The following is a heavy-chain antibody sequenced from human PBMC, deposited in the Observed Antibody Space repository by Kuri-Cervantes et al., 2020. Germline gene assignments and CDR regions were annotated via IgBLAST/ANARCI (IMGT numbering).Heavy chain of an antibody. D-gene: IGHD5-18*01. CDR2: INPNSGGT. V-gene: IGHV1-2*02. CDR3: ARTHFRRGYSYGPLDY. J-gene: IGHJ4*02. CDR1: GYTFTGYY. Sequence: ASVKVSCKASGYTFTGYYMHWVRQAPGQGLEWMGWINPNSGGTNYAQKFQGRVTMTRNTSISTAYMELSSLRAEDTAWYYCARTHFRRGYSYGPLDYWGQGTLVTVSS.